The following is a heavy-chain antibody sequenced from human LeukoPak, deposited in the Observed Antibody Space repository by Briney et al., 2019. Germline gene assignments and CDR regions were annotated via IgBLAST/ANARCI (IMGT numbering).Heavy chain of an antibody. CDR1: GGTFSSYA. CDR2: IIPRFGTA. Sequence: SVKVSCKASGGTFSSYAISWVRQAPGQGLEWMGGIIPRFGTANYAQKIQGRVTITADKSTSTAYMELSSLRSEDTAVYYCACQIEVGAAHRGFYYYMDVWGKGTTVTVSS. J-gene: IGHJ6*03. D-gene: IGHD1-26*01. CDR3: ACQIEVGAAHRGFYYYMDV. V-gene: IGHV1-69*06.